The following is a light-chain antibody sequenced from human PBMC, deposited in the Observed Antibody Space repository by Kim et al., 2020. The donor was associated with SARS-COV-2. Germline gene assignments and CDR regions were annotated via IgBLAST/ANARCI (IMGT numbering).Light chain of an antibody. CDR3: QQYYGTPYT. J-gene: IGKJ2*01. Sequence: DIVMTQSPDSLAVSLGERATINCKPSQSVLYSSDNKNYLAWYQQKAGQPPKLLIYWASTRESGVPDRFSGSGSGTDFSLTISSLQAEDVAVYYCQQYYGTPYTFGQGTKLEI. CDR1: QSVLYSSDNKNY. CDR2: WAS. V-gene: IGKV4-1*01.